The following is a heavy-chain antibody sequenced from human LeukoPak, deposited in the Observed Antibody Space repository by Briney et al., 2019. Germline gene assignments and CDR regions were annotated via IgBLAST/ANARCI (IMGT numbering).Heavy chain of an antibody. D-gene: IGHD4-11*01. CDR1: GFTFSSYS. CDR3: GGDGGHDYSVNWFDP. Sequence: GGSLRLSCAASGFTFSSYSMNWVRQAPGKGLEWVSSISSSSSYIYYADSVKGRFTISRDNAKDSLYLQINSLRAEDTAVYYCGGDGGHDYSVNWFDPWGQGTLVTVSS. J-gene: IGHJ5*02. CDR2: ISSSSSYI. V-gene: IGHV3-21*01.